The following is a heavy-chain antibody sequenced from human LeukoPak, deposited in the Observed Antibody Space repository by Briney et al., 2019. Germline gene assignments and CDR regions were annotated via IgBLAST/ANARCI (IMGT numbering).Heavy chain of an antibody. CDR1: GFAFSTYG. J-gene: IGHJ6*02. CDR3: AREAYCSGGGCPQRRYYGLDV. Sequence: GGSLRLSCAASGFAFSTYGMHWLRQAPGKGLEWVAIIWFDGNNKYYADSLKGRFTISRDNSKNTLFLQMNSLRAEDTAVYYCAREAYCSGGGCPQRRYYGLDVWGQGTTVTVSS. V-gene: IGHV3-33*01. D-gene: IGHD2-15*01. CDR2: IWFDGNNK.